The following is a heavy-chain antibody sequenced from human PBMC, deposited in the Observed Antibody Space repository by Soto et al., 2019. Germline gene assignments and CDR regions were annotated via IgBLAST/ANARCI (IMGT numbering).Heavy chain of an antibody. CDR2: IWYDGSNK. J-gene: IGHJ3*02. Sequence: QVQLVESGGGVVQPGRSLRLSCAASGFTFSSYGMHWVRQAPGKGLEWVAVIWYDGSNKYYADSVKGRFTISRDNSKNTLYLQMNSRRAEDTAVYYCARDPWERLAFDIWGQGTMVTVSS. V-gene: IGHV3-33*01. CDR3: ARDPWERLAFDI. CDR1: GFTFSSYG. D-gene: IGHD1-26*01.